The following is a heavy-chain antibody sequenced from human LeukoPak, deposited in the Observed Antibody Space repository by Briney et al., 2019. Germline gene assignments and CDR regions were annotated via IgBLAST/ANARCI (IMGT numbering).Heavy chain of an antibody. CDR3: ASRVYGDYGGDNWFDP. Sequence: PSETLSLTCAVYGGSFSGYYWSWIRQPPGKGLEWIGEINHSGSTNYNPSLKSRLTISVDTSKNQFSLNLSSVTAADTAVYYCASRVYGDYGGDNWFDPWGQGTLVTVPS. CDR2: INHSGST. V-gene: IGHV4-34*01. D-gene: IGHD4-17*01. CDR1: GGSFSGYY. J-gene: IGHJ5*02.